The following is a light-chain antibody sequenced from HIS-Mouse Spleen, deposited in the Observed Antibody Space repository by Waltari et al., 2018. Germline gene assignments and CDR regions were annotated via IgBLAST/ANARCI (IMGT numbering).Light chain of an antibody. CDR2: RNN. CDR1: SSHIGSNY. J-gene: IGLJ3*02. Sequence: QSVLTQPPSASGTPGQRVTISCSGSSSHIGSNYVYWYQQLPGTAPKLLIYRNNQRPSGVPARFSGSKSGTSASLAISGLRSEDEADYYCAAWDDSLSGPVFGGGTKLTVL. CDR3: AAWDDSLSGPV. V-gene: IGLV1-47*01.